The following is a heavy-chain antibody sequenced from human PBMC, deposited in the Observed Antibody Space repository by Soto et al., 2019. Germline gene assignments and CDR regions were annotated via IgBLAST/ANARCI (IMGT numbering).Heavy chain of an antibody. CDR3: ARRMFEEQLAVGY. V-gene: IGHV1-2*02. CDR2: INPNSGGT. CDR1: GYTFTGYY. D-gene: IGHD6-6*01. Sequence: SVKVSCKASGYTFTGYYMHWVRQAPGQGLEWMGWINPNSGGTNYAQKFQGRVTMTRDTSISTAYMELSRLRSDDTAVYYCARRMFEEQLAVGYWGQGTLVTVSS. J-gene: IGHJ4*02.